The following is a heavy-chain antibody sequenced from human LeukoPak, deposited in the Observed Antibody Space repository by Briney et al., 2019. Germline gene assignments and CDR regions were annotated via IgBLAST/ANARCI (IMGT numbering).Heavy chain of an antibody. V-gene: IGHV4-34*01. J-gene: IGHJ4*02. CDR1: GGSFSGYY. CDR2: INHSGST. Sequence: SETLSLTCAVYGGSFSGYYWSWIRQPPGKGLEWIGEINHSGSTNYNASLKSRVTISVDTSKNQFSLKLSSVTAADTAVYYCARGLSSSSLDYWGQGTLVTVSS. CDR3: ARGLSSSSLDY. D-gene: IGHD6-6*01.